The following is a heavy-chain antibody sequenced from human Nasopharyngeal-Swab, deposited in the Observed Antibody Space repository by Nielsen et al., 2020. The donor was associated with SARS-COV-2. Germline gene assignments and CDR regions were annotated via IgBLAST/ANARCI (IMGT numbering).Heavy chain of an antibody. J-gene: IGHJ6*02. Sequence: GESLKISCAASGFTFSSYDMHWVRQATGKGLEWVSAIGTAGDTYYPGSVKGRFTISRENAKNSLYLQMNSLRAGDTAVYYCARDVVVVPAANQFYYYGMDVWGQGTTVTVSS. CDR1: GFTFSSYD. CDR3: ARDVVVVPAANQFYYYGMDV. V-gene: IGHV3-13*01. D-gene: IGHD2-2*01. CDR2: IGTAGDT.